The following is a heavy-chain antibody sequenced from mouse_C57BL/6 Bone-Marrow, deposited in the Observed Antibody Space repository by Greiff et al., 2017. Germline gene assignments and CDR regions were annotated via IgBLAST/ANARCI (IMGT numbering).Heavy chain of an antibody. J-gene: IGHJ4*01. CDR3: ARHEEGGGYYVDAMDY. CDR2: FYPGSGSI. D-gene: IGHD2-3*01. CDR1: GYTFTEYT. Sequence: SGAELVKPGASVKLSCKASGYTFTEYTIHWVKQRSGQGLEWIGWFYPGSGSIKYNEKFKDKATLTADKSSSTVYMELSRLTSEDSAVYFCARHEEGGGYYVDAMDYWGQGTSVTVSS. V-gene: IGHV1-62-2*01.